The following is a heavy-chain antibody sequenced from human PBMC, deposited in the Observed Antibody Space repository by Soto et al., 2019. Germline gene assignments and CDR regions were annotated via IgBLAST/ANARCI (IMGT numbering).Heavy chain of an antibody. CDR3: ARDRTWELPGGFDY. V-gene: IGHV3-30-3*01. J-gene: IGHJ4*02. CDR1: GFTFSSYA. D-gene: IGHD1-26*01. CDR2: ISYDGSNK. Sequence: PGGSLRLSCAASGFTFSSYAMHWVRQAPGKGLEWVAVISYDGSNKYYADSVKGRFTISRDNSKNTLYLQMNSLRAEDTAVYYCARDRTWELPGGFDYWGQGTLVTVSS.